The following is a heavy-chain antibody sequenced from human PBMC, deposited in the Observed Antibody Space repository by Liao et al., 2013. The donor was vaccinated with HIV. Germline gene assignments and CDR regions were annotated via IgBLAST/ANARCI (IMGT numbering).Heavy chain of an antibody. J-gene: IGHJ6*03. V-gene: IGHV4-31*02. CDR2: VFYTGST. D-gene: IGHD3-22*01. CDR3: ARARAADGYSYFYMDV. Sequence: GLEWIGYVFYTGSTYYNPSLRSRLTISVDTSKNQFSLKLTSVTAADTAVYYCARARAADGYSYFYMDVWAKGPRSPSP.